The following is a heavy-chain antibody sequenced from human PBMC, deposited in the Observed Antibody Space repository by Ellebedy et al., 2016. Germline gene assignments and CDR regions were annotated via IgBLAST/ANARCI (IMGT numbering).Heavy chain of an antibody. CDR1: GGSFSGYY. D-gene: IGHD6-13*01. V-gene: IGHV4-34*01. CDR2: INHSGST. J-gene: IGHJ5*02. Sequence: SETLSLTXAVYGGSFSGYYWSWIRQPPGKGLEWIGEINHSGSTNYNPSLKSRVTISVDTSKNQFSLKLSSVTAADTAVYYCARGGGIAAAGTTWFDPWGQGTLVTVSS. CDR3: ARGGGIAAAGTTWFDP.